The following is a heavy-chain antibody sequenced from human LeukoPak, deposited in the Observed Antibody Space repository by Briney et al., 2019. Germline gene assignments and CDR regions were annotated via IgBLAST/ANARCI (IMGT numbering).Heavy chain of an antibody. D-gene: IGHD5-24*01. V-gene: IGHV3-15*01. CDR2: IKGETDGGTA. Sequence: GGSLRLSCAASGFTFRNAWMSWVRQAPGEGLEWVARIKGETDGGTADYAASGKGRFTISRDDSKNTLYLQMNSLKTEDTAVYYCTTEEMDTMPFDYWGQGTLVTVSS. CDR3: TTEEMDTMPFDY. CDR1: GFTFRNAW. J-gene: IGHJ4*02.